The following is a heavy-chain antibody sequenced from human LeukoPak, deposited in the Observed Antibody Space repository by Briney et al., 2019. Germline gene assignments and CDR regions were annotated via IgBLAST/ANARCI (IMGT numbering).Heavy chain of an antibody. Sequence: SETLSLTCTISGGSMSSYYWSWIRRSAGEGLEWIGRIYASGSPNYNPSLKSRVTISVDKSKNQFSLKLSSVTAADTAVYYCARDRTHYGGNSGFDYWGQGTLVTVSS. V-gene: IGHV4-4*07. CDR3: ARDRTHYGGNSGFDY. CDR1: GGSMSSYY. J-gene: IGHJ4*02. CDR2: IYASGSP. D-gene: IGHD4-23*01.